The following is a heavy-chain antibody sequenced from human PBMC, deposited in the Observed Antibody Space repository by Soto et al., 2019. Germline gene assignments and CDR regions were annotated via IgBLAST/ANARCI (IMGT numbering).Heavy chain of an antibody. V-gene: IGHV1-18*04. D-gene: IGHD3-10*01. J-gene: IGHJ6*02. Sequence: ASVKVSCKASGYTFTSYGISWVRAAPGQGLEWMGWISAYNGNTNYAQKLQGRVTMTTDTSTSTAYMELRSLRSDDTAVYYCARVHGSGSPSSDYYYGMDVWGQGTTVA. CDR1: GYTFTSYG. CDR2: ISAYNGNT. CDR3: ARVHGSGSPSSDYYYGMDV.